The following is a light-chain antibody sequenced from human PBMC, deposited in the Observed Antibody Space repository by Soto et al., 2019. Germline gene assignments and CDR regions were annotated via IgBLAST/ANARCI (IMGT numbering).Light chain of an antibody. J-gene: IGKJ1*01. V-gene: IGKV3-15*01. Sequence: EIVMTQSPATLSVSPGERATLSCRASQSVSSNLAWYQQKPGQAPRLLIYGTSTRATGIPARFSSSGSGTEFTLTISSLQSEDFAVYYCQQYNNWPQSFGQGTKVEIK. CDR2: GTS. CDR1: QSVSSN. CDR3: QQYNNWPQS.